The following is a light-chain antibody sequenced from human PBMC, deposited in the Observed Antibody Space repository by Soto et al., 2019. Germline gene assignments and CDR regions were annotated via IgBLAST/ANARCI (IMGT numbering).Light chain of an antibody. CDR3: TSFTTSSTYV. CDR2: GVN. V-gene: IGLV2-14*01. J-gene: IGLJ1*01. CDR1: NSDVGAYNY. Sequence: QSALTQPASVSGSPGQSVTISCTGTNSDVGAYNYVSWYQQYPGKAPKLMIYGVNNRPPGVSNLFSGSKSGNTASLTISGLQAEDEADYYCTSFTTSSTYVVGAGTKLTVL.